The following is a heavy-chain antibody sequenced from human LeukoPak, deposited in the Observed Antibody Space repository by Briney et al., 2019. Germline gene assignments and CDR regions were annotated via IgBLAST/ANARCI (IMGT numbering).Heavy chain of an antibody. CDR2: FSGSGGTT. D-gene: IGHD2-8*01. CDR1: GFTFSSYA. J-gene: IGHJ6*03. V-gene: IGHV3-23*01. Sequence: PGGSLRLSCAASGFTFSSYAMNWVRQAPGRGLEWVSGFSGSGGTTYYADSVKGRFTISRDNSKNTLYLQMNSLRAEDTAVYYCANGNRCTSPNCLGYYYFYMDVWGKRTMVTVSS. CDR3: ANGNRCTSPNCLGYYYFYMDV.